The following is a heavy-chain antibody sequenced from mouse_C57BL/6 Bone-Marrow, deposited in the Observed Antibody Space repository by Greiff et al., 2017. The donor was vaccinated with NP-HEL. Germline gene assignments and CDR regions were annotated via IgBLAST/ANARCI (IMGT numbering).Heavy chain of an antibody. CDR3: ARDAAGTLAY. J-gene: IGHJ3*01. Sequence: EVMLVESGGGLVQSGRSLRLSCATSGFTFSDFYMEWVRQAPGKGLEWIAASRNKANDYTTEYSASVKGRFIVSRDTSQSILYLQMNALRAEDTAIYYCARDAAGTLAYWGQGTLVTVSA. CDR2: SRNKANDYTT. V-gene: IGHV7-1*01. CDR1: GFTFSDFY. D-gene: IGHD4-1*01.